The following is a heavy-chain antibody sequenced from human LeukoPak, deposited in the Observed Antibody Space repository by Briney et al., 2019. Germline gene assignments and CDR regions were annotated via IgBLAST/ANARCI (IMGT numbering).Heavy chain of an antibody. CDR2: IYHSGTT. D-gene: IGHD6-6*01. J-gene: IGHJ4*02. Sequence: PSETLSLTCTVSGYSISNNYYWGWIRQPPGKGLESIGSIYHSGTTYYNPSLKSRVTISVDTSKNQFSLKLSSVTAADTAVYYCVGWGVYSSSSQHWGQGTLVTVSS. V-gene: IGHV4-38-2*02. CDR1: GYSISNNYY. CDR3: VGWGVYSSSSQH.